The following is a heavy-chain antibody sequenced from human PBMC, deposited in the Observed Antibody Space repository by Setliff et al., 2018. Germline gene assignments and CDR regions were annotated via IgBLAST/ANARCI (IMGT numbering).Heavy chain of an antibody. CDR3: ARMSTSGPHYDY. J-gene: IGHJ4*02. CDR2: VHAGSANT. CDR1: GYSFSSNA. D-gene: IGHD2-8*02. V-gene: IGHV1-3*01. Sequence: ASVKVSCKASGYSFSSNAFQWVRQAPGQTLEWMGWVHAGSANTLYSQRFQDRITISRDTSANTVHMELSSLRSDDTAVYCCARMSTSGPHYDYWGQGALVTVSS.